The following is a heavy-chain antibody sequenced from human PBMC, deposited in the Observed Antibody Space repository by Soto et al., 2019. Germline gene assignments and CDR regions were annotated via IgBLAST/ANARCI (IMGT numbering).Heavy chain of an antibody. J-gene: IGHJ4*02. CDR2: ISGSGGST. D-gene: IGHD6-19*01. CDR3: AKLISSGWYYFDY. Sequence: GGSLRLSCAASGFPFSSYAMSWVRQAPGKGLEWVSAISGSGGSTYYADSVKGRFTISRDNSKNTLYLQMNSLRAEDTAVYYCAKLISSGWYYFDYWGQGTLVTVSS. CDR1: GFPFSSYA. V-gene: IGHV3-23*01.